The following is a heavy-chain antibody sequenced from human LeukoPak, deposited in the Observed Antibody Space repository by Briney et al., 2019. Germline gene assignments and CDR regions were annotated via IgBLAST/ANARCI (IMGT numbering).Heavy chain of an antibody. CDR3: AKLKQWQPQRYFFEY. J-gene: IGHJ4*02. CDR2: FSGTSTN. CDR1: GFTFSSYG. D-gene: IGHD6-19*01. Sequence: GGSLRLSCAASGFTFSSYGMSWVRQAPGKGLEWVSTFSGTSTNSYADAVKGRVTISRGNSKNTLYLQMNSLRDEDTAVYYCAKLKQWQPQRYFFEYWGQGALVTVAS. V-gene: IGHV3-23*01.